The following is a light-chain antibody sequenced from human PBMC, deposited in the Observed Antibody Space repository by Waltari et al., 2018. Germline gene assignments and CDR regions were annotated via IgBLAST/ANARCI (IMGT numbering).Light chain of an antibody. Sequence: DVVMTLSPLSLPVTLGQPATISCRSSQSLVHSDGKTDLYWFQQRPGQSPRRLIYKVFSRDFGVPDRFSGSRSGPYITLTISRVGAEDVGTYYSMQATQWRLTFGQGTKVEI. V-gene: IGKV2-30*02. CDR1: QSLVHSDGKTD. CDR3: MQATQWRLT. CDR2: KVF. J-gene: IGKJ1*01.